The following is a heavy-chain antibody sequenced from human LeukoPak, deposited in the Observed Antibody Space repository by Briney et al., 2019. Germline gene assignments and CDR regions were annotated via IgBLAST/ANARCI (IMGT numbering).Heavy chain of an antibody. CDR1: GGSFSGYY. CDR2: INHSGST. V-gene: IGHV4-34*01. Sequence: PSETLSLTCAVYGGSFSGYYWSWIRQPPGKGLEWIGEINHSGSTNYNPFLKSRVTISVDTSKNQFSLKLSSVTAADTAVYYCAIPSTNLSLNYGMDVWGQGTTVTVSS. CDR3: AIPSTNLSLNYGMDV. J-gene: IGHJ6*02. D-gene: IGHD5/OR15-5a*01.